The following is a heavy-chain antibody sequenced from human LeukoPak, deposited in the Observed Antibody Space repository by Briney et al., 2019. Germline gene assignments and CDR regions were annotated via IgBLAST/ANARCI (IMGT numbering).Heavy chain of an antibody. J-gene: IGHJ4*02. CDR2: SSSDGSTT. Sequence: GSLRLSCVVSGFTFSDHWMHWVRQVPGKGLVWVSRSSSDGSTTNYADSVKGRFTISRDNAKNTLYLQMNSLRAEDTAVYYCVRGSKGYYYDTSGYYYRFDYWGQGTLVTVSS. V-gene: IGHV3-74*01. CDR1: GFTFSDHW. D-gene: IGHD3-22*01. CDR3: VRGSKGYYYDTSGYYYRFDY.